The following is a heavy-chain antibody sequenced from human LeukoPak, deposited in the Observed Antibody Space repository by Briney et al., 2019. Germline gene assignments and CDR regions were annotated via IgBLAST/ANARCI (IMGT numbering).Heavy chain of an antibody. Sequence: GGSLRLSCETAGFTLSSYVMHWVRRTPGKGLVWVSRISHDGFISYADSVKGRFTISRDNAKNTLILQMNSLRAEDTAVYYCARDWVYKIDYWGRGTLVTVSS. V-gene: IGHV3-74*01. D-gene: IGHD5-24*01. CDR3: ARDWVYKIDY. J-gene: IGHJ4*02. CDR2: ISHDGFI. CDR1: GFTLSSYV.